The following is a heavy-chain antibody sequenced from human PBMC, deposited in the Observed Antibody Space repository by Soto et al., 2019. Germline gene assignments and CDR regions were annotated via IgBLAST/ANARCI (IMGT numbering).Heavy chain of an antibody. CDR3: ASTYRGGDCPEGGMDV. CDR1: GYSFTSYW. V-gene: IGHV5-10-1*01. Sequence: GESLKISCKGSGYSFTSYWISWVRQMPGKGLEWMGRIDPSDSYTNYSPSFQGHVTISADKSISTAYLQWSSLKASDTAMYYCASTYRGGDCPEGGMDVWGQGTTVTVS. J-gene: IGHJ6*02. CDR2: IDPSDSYT. D-gene: IGHD2-21*02.